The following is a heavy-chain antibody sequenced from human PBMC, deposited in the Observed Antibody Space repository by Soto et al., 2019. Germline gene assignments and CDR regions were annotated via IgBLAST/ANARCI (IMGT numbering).Heavy chain of an antibody. CDR2: INHSGST. CDR3: ARFSPDFRTWQQLSFGTDYYYYMDV. CDR1: GGSFSGYY. Sequence: PSETLSLTCAVYGGSFSGYYWSWIRQPPGKGLEWIGEINHSGSTNYNPSLKSRVTISVDTSKNQFSLKLSSVTAADTAVYYCARFSPDFRTWQQLSFGTDYYYYMDVWGKGTTVTVSS. V-gene: IGHV4-34*01. J-gene: IGHJ6*03. D-gene: IGHD3-16*02.